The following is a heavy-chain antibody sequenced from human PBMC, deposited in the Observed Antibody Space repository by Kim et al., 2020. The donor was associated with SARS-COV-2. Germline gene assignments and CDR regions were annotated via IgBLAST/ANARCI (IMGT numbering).Heavy chain of an antibody. CDR2: IRSKAQSYAT. V-gene: IGHV3-73*01. CDR3: SRHDNSDYVNDI. Sequence: GGSLRLFCAASGFTFTGYTIHWIRQAPGKGLEWVGLIRSKAQSYATAYAASVKGRFTVSRDDSENTASLQMNSLKAEDTAVYYCSRHDNSDYVNDIWGQG. CDR1: GFTFTGYT. D-gene: IGHD5-12*01. J-gene: IGHJ3*02.